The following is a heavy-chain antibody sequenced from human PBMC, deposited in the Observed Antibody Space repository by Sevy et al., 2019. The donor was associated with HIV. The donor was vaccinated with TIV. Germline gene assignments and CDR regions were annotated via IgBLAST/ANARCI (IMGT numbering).Heavy chain of an antibody. D-gene: IGHD2-15*01. Sequence: SETLSLSCTVSGSSISDGYYWGWIRQPPGKGLEWIGSINHRGSTYHNPSLKSRVTISVETSKNQFSLKLSSVTAADTAVYYYARDSRHISCSGGRCWREPKDWFDPWGQGTLVTVSS. V-gene: IGHV4-38-2*02. CDR3: ARDSRHISCSGGRCWREPKDWFDP. J-gene: IGHJ5*02. CDR2: INHRGST. CDR1: GSSISDGYY.